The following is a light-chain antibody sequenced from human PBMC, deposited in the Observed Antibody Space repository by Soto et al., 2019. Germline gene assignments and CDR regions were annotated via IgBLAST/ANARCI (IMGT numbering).Light chain of an antibody. J-gene: IGLJ1*01. CDR1: SSDVGGYNY. CDR3: SSYTSSIPYV. CDR2: EVT. V-gene: IGLV2-14*01. Sequence: QSALTQPASVSGSPGQSMTISCTGTSSDVGGYNYVSWYQQQPDKAPKLMIYEVTSRPSGVSDRFSGSKSGNTASLTISGLQADDEADYYCSSYTSSIPYVFGTGTKLTVL.